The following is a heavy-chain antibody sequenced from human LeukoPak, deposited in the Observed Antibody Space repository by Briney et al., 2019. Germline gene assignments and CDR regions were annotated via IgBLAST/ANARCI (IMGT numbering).Heavy chain of an antibody. D-gene: IGHD3-16*02. V-gene: IGHV4-61*01. J-gene: IGHJ4*02. Sequence: PSETLSLTCTVSGGSVSSGSYYWSWLRQPPGKGLEWIGYIYYSGSTNYNPSLKSRVTISVDTSKNQFSLKLSSVTAADTAVYYCARGPSGGVIAHFDYWGQGTLVTVSS. CDR3: ARGPSGGVIAHFDY. CDR2: IYYSGST. CDR1: GGSVSSGSYY.